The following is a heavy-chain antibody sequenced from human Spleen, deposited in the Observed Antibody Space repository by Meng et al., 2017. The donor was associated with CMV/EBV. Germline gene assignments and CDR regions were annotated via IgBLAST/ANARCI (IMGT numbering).Heavy chain of an antibody. J-gene: IGHJ4*02. D-gene: IGHD2-2*01. V-gene: IGHV3-30*04. CDR3: AGELVVPAATSSIDY. CDR1: GFTFSSYA. Sequence: GESLKISCAASGFTFSSYAMHWVRQAPGMGLEWVAVISNDGSTKAYADSVKGRFTISRDNSKNTLYLQMNSLRPEDTAVYYCAGELVVPAATSSIDYWGQGTLVTVSS. CDR2: ISNDGSTK.